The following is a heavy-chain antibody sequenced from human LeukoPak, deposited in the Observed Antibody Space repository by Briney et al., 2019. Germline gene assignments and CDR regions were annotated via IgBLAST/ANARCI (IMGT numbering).Heavy chain of an antibody. CDR2: IRYDGSNK. J-gene: IGHJ3*02. D-gene: IGHD3-22*01. V-gene: IGHV3-30*02. CDR1: GFTFSSYG. Sequence: GGSLRLSCAASGFTFSSYGMHWVRQAPGKGLEWVAFIRYDGSNKYYADSVKGRFTISRDTSKNTLSLQMTSMRAEDTAVYYCAKEPEKRDPCYYDSSGPVGAFDIWGQGTMVTVSS. CDR3: AKEPEKRDPCYYDSSGPVGAFDI.